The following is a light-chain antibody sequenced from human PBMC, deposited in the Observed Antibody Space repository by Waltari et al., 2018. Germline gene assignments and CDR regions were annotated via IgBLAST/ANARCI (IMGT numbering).Light chain of an antibody. CDR2: GAS. Sequence: EIVMTQSPATLSVSPGERATLSCRASQSVSSNLAWYQQKPGQAPRLLIYGASTSATGIPARFSGSGSGTEFTLTISSMQSEDFAVYYCQQYNNWREITFGQGTRLEIK. CDR3: QQYNNWREIT. J-gene: IGKJ5*01. V-gene: IGKV3-15*01. CDR1: QSVSSN.